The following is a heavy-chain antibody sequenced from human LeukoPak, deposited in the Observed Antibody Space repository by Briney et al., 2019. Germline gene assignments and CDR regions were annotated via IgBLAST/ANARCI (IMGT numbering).Heavy chain of an antibody. CDR1: GFTFSSYD. J-gene: IGHJ6*03. CDR3: ARVGRDHDYYYMDV. CDR2: IGTAGDT. V-gene: IGHV3-13*01. D-gene: IGHD1-14*01. Sequence: GGSLRLSCAASGFTFSSYDMHWVRQATGKGLEWVSAIGTAGDTYYPGSVKGRFTISGENAKNHLYLQMNSVSAGDTAVYYCARVGRDHDYYYMDVWGKGTTVTVSS.